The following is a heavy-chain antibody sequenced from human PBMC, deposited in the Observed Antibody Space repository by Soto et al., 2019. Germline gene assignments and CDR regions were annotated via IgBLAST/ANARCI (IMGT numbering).Heavy chain of an antibody. CDR3: ARAVDYDILTGYQAPGAFDI. V-gene: IGHV4-59*01. Sequence: QVQLQESGPGLVKPSETLSLTCTVSGGSISSYYWSWIRQPPGKGLEWIGSIYYSGSTNYNPSLKSRVTISVDTSKNQFSLKLSSVTAADTAVYYCARAVDYDILTGYQAPGAFDIWGQGTMVTVSS. CDR1: GGSISSYY. CDR2: IYYSGST. D-gene: IGHD3-9*01. J-gene: IGHJ3*02.